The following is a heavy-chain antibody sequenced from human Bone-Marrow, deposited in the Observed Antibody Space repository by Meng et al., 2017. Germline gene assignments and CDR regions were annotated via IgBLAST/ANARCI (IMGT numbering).Heavy chain of an antibody. CDR3: ARGLVFGLYYYYGMDV. D-gene: IGHD3-16*01. J-gene: IGHJ6*02. CDR2: IYSGGST. V-gene: IGHV3-66*01. Sequence: GESLKISCAASGFTVSSNYMSWVRQAPGKGLEWVSVIYSGGSTYYADSVKGRFTISRDNAKNSLYLQMNSLRAEDTAVYYCARGLVFGLYYYYGMDVWGQGTTVTVSS. CDR1: GFTVSSNY.